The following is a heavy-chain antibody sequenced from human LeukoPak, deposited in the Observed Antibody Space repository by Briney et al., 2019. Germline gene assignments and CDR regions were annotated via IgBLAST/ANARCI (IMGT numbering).Heavy chain of an antibody. Sequence: PGESLRLSCAASGFTLSYYSMNWVRQAPGKGLEWVSSFSSSSDYIKYADSVKGRFTISRDNAKNSLDLQMTSLRADDTAVYYFARGLHYSSGYFFDYRGQGTLVTVSS. CDR1: GFTLSYYS. D-gene: IGHD3-22*01. V-gene: IGHV3-21*01. J-gene: IGHJ4*02. CDR2: FSSSSDYI. CDR3: ARGLHYSSGYFFDY.